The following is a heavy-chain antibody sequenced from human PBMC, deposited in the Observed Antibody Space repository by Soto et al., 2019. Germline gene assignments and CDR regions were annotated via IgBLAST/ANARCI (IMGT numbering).Heavy chain of an antibody. V-gene: IGHV3-33*01. D-gene: IGHD1-26*01. CDR2: IWYDGSNK. CDR1: GFTFSSYG. CDR3: ARDLSDGSSRPFDY. Sequence: QVQLVESGGGVVQPGRSLGLSCAASGFTFSSYGMHWVRQAPGKGLEWVAVIWYDGSNKYYADSVKGRFTISRDNSKNTLYLQMNSLRAEDTAVYYCARDLSDGSSRPFDYWGQGTLVTVSS. J-gene: IGHJ4*02.